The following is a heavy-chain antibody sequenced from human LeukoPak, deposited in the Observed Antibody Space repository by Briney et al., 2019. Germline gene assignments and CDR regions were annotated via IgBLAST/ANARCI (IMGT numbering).Heavy chain of an antibody. CDR1: GYSFNTYG. CDR2: ISGHSGDT. V-gene: IGHV1-18*01. CDR3: LRDASGWFLGVQEFHF. Sequence: ASVQVSCKTSGYSFNTYGITWVRQAPGQGLEWMGWISGHSGDTQYARKFQSRVTLTTDSSTNTAYMDLRALKSDDTAVYYCLRDASGWFLGVQEFHFWGQGTLVIVSS. D-gene: IGHD6-19*01. J-gene: IGHJ4*02.